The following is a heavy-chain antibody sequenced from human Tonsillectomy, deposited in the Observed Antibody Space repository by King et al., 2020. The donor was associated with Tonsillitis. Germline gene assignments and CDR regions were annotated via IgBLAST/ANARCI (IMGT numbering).Heavy chain of an antibody. Sequence: VQLQESGPGLVKPSETLSLTCTVSGGSISSYYWSWIRQPAGKGLEWIGRIYTSGSTNYNPSLKSRVTMSVDTSKNQFFLKLSSVTAADTDVYFCARDARGDYVWGSYHKGAFDYWGQGTLVTVSS. CDR3: ARDARGDYVWGSYHKGAFDY. J-gene: IGHJ4*02. V-gene: IGHV4-4*07. CDR2: IYTSGST. CDR1: GGSISSYY. D-gene: IGHD3-16*01.